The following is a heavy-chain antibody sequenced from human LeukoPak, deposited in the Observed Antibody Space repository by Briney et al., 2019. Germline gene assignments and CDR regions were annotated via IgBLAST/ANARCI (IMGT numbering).Heavy chain of an antibody. CDR2: ISSSSSYI. D-gene: IGHD6-13*01. CDR1: GCTVSGNY. J-gene: IGHJ4*02. Sequence: PGGSLRLSCAVSGCTVSGNYMSWVRQAPGKGLEWVSSISSSSSYIYYADSVKGRFTISRDNAKSSLYLQMSSLRAEDTAVYYCARDVGVAAAVHFDYWGQGTLVTVSS. CDR3: ARDVGVAAAVHFDY. V-gene: IGHV3-21*01.